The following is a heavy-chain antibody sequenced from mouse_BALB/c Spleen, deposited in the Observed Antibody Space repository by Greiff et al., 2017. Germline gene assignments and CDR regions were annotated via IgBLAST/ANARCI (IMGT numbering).Heavy chain of an antibody. CDR1: GYTFTDYA. CDR2: ISTYYGDA. Sequence: VQLVESGAELVRPGVSVKISCKGSGYTFTDYAMHWVKQSHAKSLEWIGVISTYYGDASYNQKFKGKATMTVDKSSSTAYMELARLTSEDSAIYYCARGYGNLYYFDYWGQGTTLTVSS. CDR3: ARGYGNLYYFDY. J-gene: IGHJ2*01. D-gene: IGHD2-10*02. V-gene: IGHV1S137*01.